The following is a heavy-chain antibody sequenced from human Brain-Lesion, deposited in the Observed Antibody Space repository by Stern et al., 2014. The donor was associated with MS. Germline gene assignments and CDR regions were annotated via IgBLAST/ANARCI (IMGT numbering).Heavy chain of an antibody. J-gene: IGHJ4*02. V-gene: IGHV3-30*18. Sequence: VHLVESGGGVVQPGRSLRLSCAASGFTFRNYGMHWVRQAPGKGLEWVAVISYDGRNKYYADSVKGRFTISRDNSKNTLYLQMHSLRTEDTAVYYCAKGRFPYYYDTSGYYAPLDYWGQGTLVTVSS. CDR1: GFTFRNYG. D-gene: IGHD3-22*01. CDR3: AKGRFPYYYDTSGYYAPLDY. CDR2: ISYDGRNK.